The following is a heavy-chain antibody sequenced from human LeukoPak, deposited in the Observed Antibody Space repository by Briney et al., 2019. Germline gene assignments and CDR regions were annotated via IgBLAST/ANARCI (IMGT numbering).Heavy chain of an antibody. D-gene: IGHD4-17*01. CDR1: GFTFSSYA. Sequence: GGSLRLSCAASGFTFSSYAMTWVRQAPGKGLEWVSAISGSDGSTYHADSVKGRFTISRDNSKNTLSLQMNSLRAEDTAVYYCAKTSYGEVNDAFDIWGRGTMVTVSS. V-gene: IGHV3-23*01. CDR2: ISGSDGST. J-gene: IGHJ3*02. CDR3: AKTSYGEVNDAFDI.